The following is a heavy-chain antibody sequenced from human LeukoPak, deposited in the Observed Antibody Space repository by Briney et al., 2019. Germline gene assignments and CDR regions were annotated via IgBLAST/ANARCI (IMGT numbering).Heavy chain of an antibody. CDR1: GFSLRNHA. CDR2: LSFDGSDI. D-gene: IGHD3-16*01. J-gene: IGHJ4*02. CDR3: ARGGFYFDY. Sequence: GGSLRLSCVVSGFSLRNHAMHWVRRAPGKGLEWVTVLSFDGSDIYDADSVKGRFTISRDISRNTLYLQIDTLRSDDTAVYYCARGGFYFDYWGQGTLVTVSS. V-gene: IGHV3-30-3*01.